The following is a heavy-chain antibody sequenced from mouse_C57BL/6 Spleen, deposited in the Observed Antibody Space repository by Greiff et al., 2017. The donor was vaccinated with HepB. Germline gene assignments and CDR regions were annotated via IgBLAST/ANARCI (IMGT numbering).Heavy chain of an antibody. D-gene: IGHD2-2*01. J-gene: IGHJ3*01. CDR3: TGGGYETTGFAY. CDR1: GFTFSNYW. V-gene: IGHV6-3*01. CDR2: IRLKSDNYAT. Sequence: EVKVVESGGGLVQPGGSMKLSCVASGFTFSNYWMNWVRQSPEKGLEWVAQIRLKSDNYATHYAESVKGRFTISRDDSKSSVYLQMNNLRAEDTGIYYCTGGGYETTGFAYWGQGTLVTVSA.